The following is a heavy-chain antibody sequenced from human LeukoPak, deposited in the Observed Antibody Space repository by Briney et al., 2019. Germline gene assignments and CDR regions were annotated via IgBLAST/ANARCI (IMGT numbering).Heavy chain of an antibody. CDR1: GFTFSTYS. V-gene: IGHV3-21*01. CDR2: ITSSSIYI. CDR3: ARGGPHRSGDFDH. J-gene: IGHJ4*02. D-gene: IGHD3-10*01. Sequence: GGSLRPSCAASGFTFSTYSMNWVRQAPGKGLEWVSFITSSSIYIYYADSVKGRFTLSRDNAKNSLYLQMNSLGAEDTAVYYCARGGPHRSGDFDHWGQGTLVTVSS.